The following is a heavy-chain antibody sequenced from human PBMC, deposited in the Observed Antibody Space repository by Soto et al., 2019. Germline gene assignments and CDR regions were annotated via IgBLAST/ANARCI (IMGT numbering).Heavy chain of an antibody. CDR1: GYTFTSYG. D-gene: IGHD6-19*01. CDR2: ISGYNGNT. J-gene: IGHJ6*02. CDR3: AREGPVAGTPLPEYYSGMDV. V-gene: IGHV1-18*01. Sequence: QVQLVQSGAEVKKPGASVKVSCKASGYTFTSYGISWVRQAPGQGLEWMGWISGYNGNTNYAQKLQGRVTMTTDTSTSTAYMEVRSLRSDDTAVYYCAREGPVAGTPLPEYYSGMDVWGQGTTVTVSS.